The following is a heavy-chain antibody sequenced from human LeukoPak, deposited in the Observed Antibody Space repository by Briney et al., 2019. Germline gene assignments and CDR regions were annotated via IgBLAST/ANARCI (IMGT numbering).Heavy chain of an antibody. Sequence: GRSLRLSCAASGFTFSSYGMHWVRQAPGKGLEWVAVISYDGSNKYYADSVKGRFTISRDNSKNTLYLQMSSLRAEDTAVYYCVKDSMKGIAVAGDFDYWGQGTLVTVSS. V-gene: IGHV3-30*18. D-gene: IGHD6-19*01. CDR2: ISYDGSNK. CDR3: VKDSMKGIAVAGDFDY. CDR1: GFTFSSYG. J-gene: IGHJ4*02.